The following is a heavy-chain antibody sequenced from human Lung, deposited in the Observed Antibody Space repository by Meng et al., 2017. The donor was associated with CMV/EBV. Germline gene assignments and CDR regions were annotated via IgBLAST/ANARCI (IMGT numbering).Heavy chain of an antibody. Sequence: VRVVGVGGGCVQPWGSLRLSCTAFGFRVSSNYMSWVRQAPGKGLEWISIIYGSGNTYYGDSVKGRFTISRGNFRNTLYLQMNSLTAEDTAVYYCAREIPQAWASWGQGTLVTVSS. V-gene: IGHV3-66*01. CDR3: AREIPQAWAS. D-gene: IGHD2-21*01. CDR2: IYGSGNT. J-gene: IGHJ5*02. CDR1: GFRVSSNY.